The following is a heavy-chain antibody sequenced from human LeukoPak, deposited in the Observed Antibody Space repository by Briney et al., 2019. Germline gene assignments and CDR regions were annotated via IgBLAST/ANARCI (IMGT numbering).Heavy chain of an antibody. J-gene: IGHJ4*02. CDR3: AREGPYSYGDY. Sequence: SETLALTCAVYGGSFSGFYWSWIRQPPGKGLEWIGEINHSGSTNYNPSLKSRVTISVDTSKNQFSLKLSSVTAADTAVYYCAREGPYSYGDYWGQGTLVTVSS. CDR2: INHSGST. D-gene: IGHD5-18*01. V-gene: IGHV4-34*01. CDR1: GGSFSGFY.